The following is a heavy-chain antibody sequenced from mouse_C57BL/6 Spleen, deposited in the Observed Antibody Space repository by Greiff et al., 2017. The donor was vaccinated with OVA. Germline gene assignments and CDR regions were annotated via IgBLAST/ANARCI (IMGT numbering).Heavy chain of an antibody. CDR1: GFNIKDDY. Sequence: EVQLMESGAELVRPGASVKLSCTASGFNIKDDYMHWVKQRPEQGLEWIGWIDPENGDTEYASKFQGKATITADTSSNTAYLQLSSLTSEDTAVYYCTTETAQAYWGQGTTLTVSS. CDR2: IDPENGDT. D-gene: IGHD3-2*02. CDR3: TTETAQAY. V-gene: IGHV14-4*01. J-gene: IGHJ2*01.